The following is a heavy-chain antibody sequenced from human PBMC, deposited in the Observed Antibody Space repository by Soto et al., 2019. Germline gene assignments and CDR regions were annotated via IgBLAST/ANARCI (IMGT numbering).Heavy chain of an antibody. D-gene: IGHD1-26*01. CDR2: IVVGSGNT. J-gene: IGHJ4*02. Sequence: GASVKVSCKASGFTFTSSAVQWVRQARGQRLEWIGWIVVGSGNTNYAQKFQERVTITRDMSTSTAYMELSSLRSEDTAVYYCAARSLGNEYYFDYWGQGTLVTVS. CDR3: AARSLGNEYYFDY. V-gene: IGHV1-58*01. CDR1: GFTFTSSA.